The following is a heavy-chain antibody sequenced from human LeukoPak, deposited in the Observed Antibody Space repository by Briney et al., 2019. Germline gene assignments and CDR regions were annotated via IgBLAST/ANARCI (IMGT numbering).Heavy chain of an antibody. CDR2: IYYSGST. D-gene: IGHD3-3*01. CDR3: ARTKRDLYDFWSGYDSYYYYYMDV. Sequence: SQTLSLTCTVSGGSISSGDYYWSWIRQPPGKGLEWIGYIYYSGSTYYNPSLKSRVTISVDTSKNQSSLKLSSVTAADTAVYYCARTKRDLYDFWSGYDSYYYYYMDVWGKGTTVTVSS. J-gene: IGHJ6*03. CDR1: GGSISSGDYY. V-gene: IGHV4-30-4*08.